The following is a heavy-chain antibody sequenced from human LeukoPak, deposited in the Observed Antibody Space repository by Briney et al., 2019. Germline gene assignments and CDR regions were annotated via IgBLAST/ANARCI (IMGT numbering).Heavy chain of an antibody. Sequence: SGGSLRLSCAASGFTFSSYSMNWVRQAPGKGLEWVSSISSSSSYIYYADSVEGRFTISRDNAKNSLYLQMNSLRAEDTAVYYCARDLVAAAGTADYWGQGTLVTVSS. CDR2: ISSSSSYI. D-gene: IGHD6-13*01. CDR3: ARDLVAAAGTADY. V-gene: IGHV3-21*01. J-gene: IGHJ4*02. CDR1: GFTFSSYS.